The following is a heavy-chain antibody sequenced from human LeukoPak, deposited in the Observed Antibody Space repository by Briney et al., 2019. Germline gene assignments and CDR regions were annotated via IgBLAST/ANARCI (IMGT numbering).Heavy chain of an antibody. CDR3: ARDQSRGQQWMYHLDD. D-gene: IGHD2-2*01. V-gene: IGHV3-48*01. CDR1: GFSFGNNA. CDR2: ISGSSAKI. J-gene: IGHJ4*02. Sequence: PGGSQRLSCAASGFSFGNNAMNWVRQAPEKGMEWVSYISGSSAKIDYGDAVKGRFTISRDNAKNSLFLQMNSLRVDDTAVYFCARDQSRGQQWMYHLDDWGQGTLVTVSS.